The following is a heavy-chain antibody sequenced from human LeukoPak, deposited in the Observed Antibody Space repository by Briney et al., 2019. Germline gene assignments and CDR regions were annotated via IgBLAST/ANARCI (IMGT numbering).Heavy chain of an antibody. D-gene: IGHD4-11*01. CDR3: ARQMLDYSNYVDYYYMDV. CDR2: MNPKSGNT. Sequence: AXVKVSCKASGYTFTSYDIKWVRQAHGQGLEWMGWMNPKSGNTDNAQKFQGRVTMTRNTSISTAYMEVSSLRSEDTAVYYCARQMLDYSNYVDYYYMDVWGKGTLVTVSS. J-gene: IGHJ6*03. CDR1: GYTFTSYD. V-gene: IGHV1-8*01.